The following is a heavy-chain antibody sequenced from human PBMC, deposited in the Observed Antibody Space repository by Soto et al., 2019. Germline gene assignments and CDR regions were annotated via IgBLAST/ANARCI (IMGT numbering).Heavy chain of an antibody. CDR2: ISSSSSYI. CDR1: GFTFSSYS. D-gene: IGHD6-13*01. CDR3: ATAGYSSRGAFDI. Sequence: EVQLVESGGGLVKPGGALRLSCAASGFTFSSYSMNWVRQAPGTGLEWVSSISSSSSYIYYADSVKGRFTISRDNAKNSLYLQMNSLRAEDTAVYYCATAGYSSRGAFDIWGQGTMVTVSS. J-gene: IGHJ3*02. V-gene: IGHV3-21*01.